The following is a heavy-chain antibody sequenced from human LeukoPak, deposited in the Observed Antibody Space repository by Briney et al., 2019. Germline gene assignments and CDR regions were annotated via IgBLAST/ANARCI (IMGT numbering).Heavy chain of an antibody. CDR3: ANLLLEIAVGSGVHGRDV. J-gene: IGHJ6*02. V-gene: IGHV1-24*01. CDR2: FDPADGET. Sequence: GASVKVSCKVSGYTLTELSTHWVRQAPGKGLEWMGGFDPADGETIYAQKFQGRVSMTEDTSTDTAYMEPSSLRSEDTAVYYCANLLLEIAVGSGVHGRDVWGQGTTVTVSS. CDR1: GYTLTELS. D-gene: IGHD2-2*01.